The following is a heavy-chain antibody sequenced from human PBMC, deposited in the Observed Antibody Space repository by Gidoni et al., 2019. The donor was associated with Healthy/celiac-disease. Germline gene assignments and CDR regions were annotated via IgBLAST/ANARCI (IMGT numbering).Heavy chain of an antibody. Sequence: QVQLQESGPGLVKPSETLSLTCTVSGGSISSYYWSWIRQPPGKGLEWNGYIYYSGSTNYNPSLKSRVTISVDTSKNQFSLKLSSVTAADTAVYYCAREPSSGKTAFDIWGQGTMVTVSS. J-gene: IGHJ3*02. CDR1: GGSISSYY. CDR2: IYYSGST. D-gene: IGHD3-22*01. V-gene: IGHV4-59*01. CDR3: AREPSSGKTAFDI.